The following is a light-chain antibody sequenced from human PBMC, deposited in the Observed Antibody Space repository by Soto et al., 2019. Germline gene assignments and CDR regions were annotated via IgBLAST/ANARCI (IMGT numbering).Light chain of an antibody. J-gene: IGKJ1*01. CDR2: AAF. CDR1: QGITNY. V-gene: IGKV1-27*01. CDR3: QNYNSAPRT. Sequence: DIQMTQSPSSLSASVGDRVTITCRASQGITNYLAWYQQKPGKVPELLIYAAFNLHFGVPSRFSGSRSGTDFTLTISSLQPEDVATYYCQNYNSAPRTFGQGTKVDIK.